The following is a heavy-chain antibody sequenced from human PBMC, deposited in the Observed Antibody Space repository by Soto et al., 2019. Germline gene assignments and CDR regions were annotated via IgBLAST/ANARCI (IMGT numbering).Heavy chain of an antibody. D-gene: IGHD3-22*01. CDR3: AKDPTYYYDSSGYYGGPKPERHWYFDL. Sequence: EVQLLESGGGLVQPGGSLRLSCAASGFTFSSYAMSWVRQAPGKGLEWVSAISGSGGSTYYADSVKGRFTISRDNSKNTLYLQMNSLRAEDTAVYYCAKDPTYYYDSSGYYGGPKPERHWYFDLWGRGTLVTVSS. V-gene: IGHV3-23*01. CDR1: GFTFSSYA. CDR2: ISGSGGST. J-gene: IGHJ2*01.